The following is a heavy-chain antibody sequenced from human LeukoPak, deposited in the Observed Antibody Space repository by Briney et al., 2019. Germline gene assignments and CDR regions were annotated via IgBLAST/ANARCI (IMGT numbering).Heavy chain of an antibody. CDR3: ARVTGYVIEDYFDY. CDR1: GGSVSSSNW. V-gene: IGHV4-4*02. D-gene: IGHD3-22*01. CDR2: IYHNGNT. Sequence: SGTLSLTCGVSGGSVSSSNWWNWVRQPPGKGLEWIGGIYHNGNTDYNLSLKSRVTISVDTSKNQFSLKLRSVTAADTAVYYCARVTGYVIEDYFDYWGQGTLVTVSS. J-gene: IGHJ4*02.